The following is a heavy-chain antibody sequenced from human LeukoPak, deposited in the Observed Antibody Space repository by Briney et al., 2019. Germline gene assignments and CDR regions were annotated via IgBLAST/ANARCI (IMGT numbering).Heavy chain of an antibody. CDR1: GYTFTSYY. Sequence: ASVKVSCKASGYTFTSYYMRWVRQAPGQGLEWMGIINPSGGSTSYAQKFQGRVTMTRDTSTSTVYMELSSLRSEDTAVYYCARTYYYGSGSRYYYGMDVWGKGTTVTVSS. CDR3: ARTYYYGSGSRYYYGMDV. V-gene: IGHV1-46*01. D-gene: IGHD3-10*01. CDR2: INPSGGST. J-gene: IGHJ6*04.